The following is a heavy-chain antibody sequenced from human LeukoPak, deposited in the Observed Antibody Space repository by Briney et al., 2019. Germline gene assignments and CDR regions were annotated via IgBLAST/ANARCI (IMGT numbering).Heavy chain of an antibody. J-gene: IGHJ5*02. CDR1: GFTFSSYG. V-gene: IGHV3-30*02. CDR3: AKDGRIGYYDSSGYHPRWFDP. D-gene: IGHD3-22*01. Sequence: GGSLRLSCAASGFTFSSYGMHWVRQAPGKGLGWVAFIRYDGSNKYYADSVKGRFTISRDNSKNTLYLQMNSLRAEDTAVYYCAKDGRIGYYDSSGYHPRWFDPWGQGTLVTVSS. CDR2: IRYDGSNK.